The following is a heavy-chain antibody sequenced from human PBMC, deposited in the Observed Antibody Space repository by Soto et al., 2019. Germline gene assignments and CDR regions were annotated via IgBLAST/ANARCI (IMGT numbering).Heavy chain of an antibody. V-gene: IGHV3-15*01. Sequence: GGSLRLSCAASGFTFSNAWMSWVRQAPGKGLEWVGRIKSKTDGGTTDYAAPVKGRFTISRDDSKNTLYLQMNSLKTEDTAVYYCTTDPDLGDYLPGLRFQHWGQGTLVTVSS. D-gene: IGHD4-17*01. CDR3: TTDPDLGDYLPGLRFQH. CDR2: IKSKTDGGTT. J-gene: IGHJ1*01. CDR1: GFTFSNAW.